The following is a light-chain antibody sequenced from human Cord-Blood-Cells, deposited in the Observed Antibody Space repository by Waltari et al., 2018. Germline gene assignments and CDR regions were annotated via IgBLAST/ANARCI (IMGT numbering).Light chain of an antibody. CDR2: AAS. CDR1: QSISSY. CDR3: QQSYSTPPKLT. Sequence: DIQMTQSPSSLSASVGDRVTITCRASQSISSYLNWYQQKPGKAPKLLIYAASSLQSGVPSRFSGSESGTDFTLTISSLQPEDFATYYCQQSYSTPPKLTFGGGTKVEIK. V-gene: IGKV1-39*01. J-gene: IGKJ4*01.